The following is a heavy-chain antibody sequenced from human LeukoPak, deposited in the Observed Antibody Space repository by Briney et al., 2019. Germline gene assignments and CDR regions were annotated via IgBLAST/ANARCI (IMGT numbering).Heavy chain of an antibody. V-gene: IGHV1-18*01. Sequence: GASVRVSCKASGYTFTNYGISWVRQAPGQGLEWMGWISADNGNTYYTQNFQGRVTMTTDASTSTAYMEVRSLRSDDTAVFYCARVDILTGFYFFDPLGQGTLVTVSS. CDR2: ISADNGNT. CDR1: GYTFTNYG. J-gene: IGHJ5*02. CDR3: ARVDILTGFYFFDP. D-gene: IGHD3-9*01.